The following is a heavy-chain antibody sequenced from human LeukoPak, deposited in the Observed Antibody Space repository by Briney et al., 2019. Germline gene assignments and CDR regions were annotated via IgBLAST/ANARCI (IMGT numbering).Heavy chain of an antibody. CDR2: ISYDGSNK. J-gene: IGHJ4*02. V-gene: IGHV3-30*18. CDR1: GFTFSSYS. CDR3: AKGLEQWLVSTCGNY. D-gene: IGHD6-19*01. Sequence: GGSLRLSCAASGFTFSSYSMNWVRQAPGKGLEWVAVISYDGSNKYYADSVKGRFTISRDNSKNTLYLQMNSLRAEDTAVYYCAKGLEQWLVSTCGNYWGQGTLVTVSS.